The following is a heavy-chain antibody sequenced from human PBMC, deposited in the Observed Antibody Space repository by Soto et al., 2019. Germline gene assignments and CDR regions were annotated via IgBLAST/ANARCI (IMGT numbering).Heavy chain of an antibody. D-gene: IGHD3-3*01. CDR2: ISYDGSNK. J-gene: IGHJ5*02. CDR1: GFTFSSYA. Sequence: QVQLVESGGGVVQPGRSLRLSCAASGFTFSSYAMHWVRQAPGKGLEWVAVISYDGSNKYYADSVKGRFTISRDNSKNTLYLQMNSLRAEDTAVYYCARPPLRFLTTENWFDPWGRGTLVTVSS. V-gene: IGHV3-30-3*01. CDR3: ARPPLRFLTTENWFDP.